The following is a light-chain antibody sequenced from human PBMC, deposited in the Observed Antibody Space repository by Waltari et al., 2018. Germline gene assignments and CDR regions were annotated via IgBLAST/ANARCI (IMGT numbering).Light chain of an antibody. CDR1: QSLVFSDGNIY. CDR2: KVS. Sequence: DAVMTQSPLSLPVTLGQPASISCRSSQSLVFSDGNIYLNWFQQRPGQSPRRLIYKVSNRDSGVPDRFSGSGSGTDFTLKISRVEAVDVGGVYYCMQATHWPYTFGQGTKLEIK. J-gene: IGKJ2*01. V-gene: IGKV2-30*01. CDR3: MQATHWPYT.